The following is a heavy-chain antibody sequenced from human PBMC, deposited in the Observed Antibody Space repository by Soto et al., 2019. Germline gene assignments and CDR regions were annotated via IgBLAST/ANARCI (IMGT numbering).Heavy chain of an antibody. V-gene: IGHV3-9*01. D-gene: IGHD6-13*01. CDR3: AKDILSIAAAGYDY. Sequence: PGGSLTLSCAASGFTFDYYVMHWVRQAPGKGLEWVSGISWNSGSIGYADSVKGRFTISRDNAKNSLYLQMNSLRAEDTALYYCAKDILSIAAAGYDYWGQGTLVTVSS. CDR2: ISWNSGSI. J-gene: IGHJ4*02. CDR1: GFTFDYYV.